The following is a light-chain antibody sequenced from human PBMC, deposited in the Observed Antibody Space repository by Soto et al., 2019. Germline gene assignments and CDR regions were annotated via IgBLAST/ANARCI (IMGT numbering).Light chain of an antibody. CDR3: QQLYSYPLT. Sequence: DIQMTQSPSTLSASVGDRVTITCRSSQGITSYLAWYQQKPGKAPKLLIYAASALQTGVSSRFSGSGYGTDFALTISNLQPEHFATYFCQQLYSYPLTFGGGTKVDIK. CDR1: QGITSY. J-gene: IGKJ4*01. CDR2: AAS. V-gene: IGKV1-9*01.